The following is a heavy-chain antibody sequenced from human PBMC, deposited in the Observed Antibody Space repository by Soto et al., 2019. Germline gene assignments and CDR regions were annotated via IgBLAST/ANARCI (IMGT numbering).Heavy chain of an antibody. CDR3: ARGSHVDFWSGYYPYGMDV. CDR2: INSDGSST. J-gene: IGHJ6*02. V-gene: IGHV3-74*01. D-gene: IGHD3-3*01. Sequence: GGSLRLSCAASGFTFSSYWMHWVRQAPGKGLVWVSRINSDGSSTSYADSVKGRFTISRDNAKNTLYLQMNSLRAEDTAVYYCARGSHVDFWSGYYPYGMDVWGQGTTVTVSS. CDR1: GFTFSSYW.